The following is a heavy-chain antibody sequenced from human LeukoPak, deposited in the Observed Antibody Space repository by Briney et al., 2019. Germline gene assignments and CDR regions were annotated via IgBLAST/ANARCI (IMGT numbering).Heavy chain of an antibody. CDR1: GFTFSGSA. J-gene: IGHJ4*02. CDR2: IRSKANSYAT. Sequence: GGSLKLSCAASGFTFSGSAMHWVRQASGKGLEWVGRIRSKANSYATAYAASVKGRFTISRDDSKNTAYLQMNSLKTEDTAVYYCARHAGDVGATDYWGRGTLVTVSS. D-gene: IGHD1-26*01. V-gene: IGHV3-73*01. CDR3: ARHAGDVGATDY.